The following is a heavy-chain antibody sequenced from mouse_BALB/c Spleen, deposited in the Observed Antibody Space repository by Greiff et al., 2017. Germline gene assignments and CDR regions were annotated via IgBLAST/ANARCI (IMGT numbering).Heavy chain of an antibody. CDR3: ARESPDYYGSEFDY. J-gene: IGHJ2*01. Sequence: QVQLKESGPGLVAPSQSLSITCTVSGFSLTSYGVHWVRQPPGKGLEWLGVIWAVGSTNYNSALMSRLSISKDNSKSQVFLKMNSLQTDDTAMYYCARESPDYYGSEFDYWGQGTTLTGSS. V-gene: IGHV2-9*02. CDR1: GFSLTSYG. CDR2: IWAVGST. D-gene: IGHD1-1*01.